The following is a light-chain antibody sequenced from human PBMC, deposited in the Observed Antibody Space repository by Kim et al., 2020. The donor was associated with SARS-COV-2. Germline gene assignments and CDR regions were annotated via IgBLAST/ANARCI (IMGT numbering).Light chain of an antibody. Sequence: PGQTAAITCSGDKLGDKYVCWYQHRPGQSPVLVIYNDVKRPSGIPERFSGSISGNTATLTISGIQAMDEADYYCQAWDRGSALYVFGAGTKVTVL. CDR3: QAWDRGSALYV. J-gene: IGLJ1*01. V-gene: IGLV3-1*01. CDR1: KLGDKY. CDR2: NDV.